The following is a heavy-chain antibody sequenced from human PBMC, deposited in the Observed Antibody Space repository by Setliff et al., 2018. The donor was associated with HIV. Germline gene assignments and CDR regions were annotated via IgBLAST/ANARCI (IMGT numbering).Heavy chain of an antibody. V-gene: IGHV4-30-4*08. CDR1: GDSIISGDYY. CDR2: IHYKWNI. CDR3: ARFTVVVFGAGEPSWFDP. Sequence: SETLSLTCTVSGDSIISGDYYWSWIRQSPGKGLEWIGHIHYKWNIDYNASLKSRLAISSDTSKNQFSLNLSSVIAADTAIYFCARFTVVVFGAGEPSWFDPWGQGILVTVSS. J-gene: IGHJ5*02. D-gene: IGHD2-15*01.